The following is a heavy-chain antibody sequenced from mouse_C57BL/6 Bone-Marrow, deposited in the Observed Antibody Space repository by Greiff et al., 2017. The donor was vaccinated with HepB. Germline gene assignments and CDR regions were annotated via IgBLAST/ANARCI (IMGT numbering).Heavy chain of an antibody. Sequence: DVHLVESEGGLVQPGSSMKLSCTASGFTFSDYYMAWVRQVPEKGLEWVANINYDGSSTYYLDSLKSRFIISRDNAKNILYLQMSSLKSEDTATYYCARDGTTVVAPYWYFDVWGTGTTVTVSS. J-gene: IGHJ1*03. V-gene: IGHV5-16*01. CDR2: INYDGSST. CDR1: GFTFSDYY. CDR3: ARDGTTVVAPYWYFDV. D-gene: IGHD1-1*01.